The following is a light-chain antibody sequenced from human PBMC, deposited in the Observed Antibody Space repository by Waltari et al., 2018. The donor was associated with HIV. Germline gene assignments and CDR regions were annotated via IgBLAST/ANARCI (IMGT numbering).Light chain of an antibody. J-gene: IGLJ3*02. CDR3: QTWGTGIQV. V-gene: IGLV4-69*02. CDR2: LKRDGSH. Sequence: QLVLTQSPSASASLGASVKLTCTLSSGHTNYAIAWHQQHPEKGPRYLMTLKRDGSHSKGDGIPDRFSGSSSRAERYLIISSLQSEDEADYYCQTWGTGIQVFGGGTKVTVL. CDR1: SGHTNYA.